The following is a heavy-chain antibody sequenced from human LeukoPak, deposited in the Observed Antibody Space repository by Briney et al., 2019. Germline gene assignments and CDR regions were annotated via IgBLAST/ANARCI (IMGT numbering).Heavy chain of an antibody. CDR2: IIPIFGTA. CDR3: ATGEGFEESLPHNWFDP. Sequence: AASVKVSCKASGGTFSSYAISWVRQAPGQGLEWMGGIIPIFGTANYAQKFQGRVTITADESTSTAYMELSSLRSEDTAVYYCATGEGFEESLPHNWFDPWGQGTLVTVSS. J-gene: IGHJ5*02. CDR1: GGTFSSYA. V-gene: IGHV1-69*13. D-gene: IGHD3-10*01.